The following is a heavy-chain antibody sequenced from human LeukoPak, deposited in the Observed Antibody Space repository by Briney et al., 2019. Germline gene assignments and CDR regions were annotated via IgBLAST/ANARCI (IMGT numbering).Heavy chain of an antibody. D-gene: IGHD3-3*01. Sequence: SVKVSYKASGGIFSSYAISWVRQAPGQGLEWMGGIIPIFGTTNYAQKFQGRVTITADESTSTVYMELSSLRSEDTATYYCASSGVVSTNYYVMDVWGQGTTVTVSS. CDR1: GGIFSSYA. J-gene: IGHJ6*02. CDR3: ASSGVVSTNYYVMDV. V-gene: IGHV1-69*01. CDR2: IIPIFGTT.